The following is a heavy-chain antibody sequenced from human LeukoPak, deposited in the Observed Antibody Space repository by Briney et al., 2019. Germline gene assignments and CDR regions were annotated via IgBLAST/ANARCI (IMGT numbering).Heavy chain of an antibody. V-gene: IGHV4-39*07. CDR3: ARRYCSGGSCYSERGAFDI. Sequence: SETLSLTCIVSGGSITSSSYYWGWIRQPPGKGLEWIGSFYYSGSTYYNTSLKSRVTISIDTSKNQFSLNLNSVTAADTAVYYCARRYCSGGSCYSERGAFDIWGQGTMVTVSS. CDR2: FYYSGST. J-gene: IGHJ3*02. D-gene: IGHD2-15*01. CDR1: GGSITSSSYY.